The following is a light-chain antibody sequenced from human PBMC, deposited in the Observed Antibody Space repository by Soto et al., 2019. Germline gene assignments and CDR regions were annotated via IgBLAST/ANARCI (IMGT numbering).Light chain of an antibody. CDR1: QDISSH. V-gene: IGKV1-9*01. J-gene: IGKJ4*01. CDR3: KKLNSYPLT. CDR2: SAS. Sequence: DIQLTQSPSFLSASVGDRVTIACRASQDISSHLAWYQQKPGKAPKLLIYSASILEIGVPSRFSGSGSGAEFTLTISRLQPEDFATYFCKKLNSYPLTFGGGTRVEIK.